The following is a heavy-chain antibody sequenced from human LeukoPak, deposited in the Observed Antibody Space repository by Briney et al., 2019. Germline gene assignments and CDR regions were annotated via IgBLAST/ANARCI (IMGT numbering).Heavy chain of an antibody. D-gene: IGHD3-16*01. J-gene: IGHJ4*02. Sequence: GGSLRPSCAASGFTFDDYAMHWVRQAPGKGLEWVSGISWNSGSIGYADSVKGRFTISRDNAKNSLYLQMNSLRAEDMALYYCAKDMSRGGFDYWGQGTLVTVSS. CDR1: GFTFDDYA. CDR3: AKDMSRGGFDY. V-gene: IGHV3-9*03. CDR2: ISWNSGSI.